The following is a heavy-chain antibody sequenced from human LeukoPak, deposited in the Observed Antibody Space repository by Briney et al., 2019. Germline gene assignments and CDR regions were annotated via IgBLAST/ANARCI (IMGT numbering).Heavy chain of an antibody. Sequence: SETLSLTCTVSGGSISSGGYYWSGIHQHPGKGLEWIGYIYYSGSTYYNPSLKSRVTISVDTSKNQFSLKLSSVTAADTAVYYCARVIFGVVTYFDYWGQGTLVTVSS. CDR1: GGSISSGGYY. V-gene: IGHV4-31*03. CDR2: IYYSGST. D-gene: IGHD3-3*01. J-gene: IGHJ4*02. CDR3: ARVIFGVVTYFDY.